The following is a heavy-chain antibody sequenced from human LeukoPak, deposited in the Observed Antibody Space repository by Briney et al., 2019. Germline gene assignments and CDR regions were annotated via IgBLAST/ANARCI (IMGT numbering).Heavy chain of an antibody. CDR1: GGSFSGYY. Sequence: SETLSLTCAVYGGSFSGYYWSWIRQPPGKGLEWIGEINHSGSTNYNPSLKSRVTISVDTSKNQFSLKLSSVTAADTAVYYCARILGDFWSGYYLAFGYWGQGTLVTVSS. D-gene: IGHD3-3*01. CDR3: ARILGDFWSGYYLAFGY. V-gene: IGHV4-34*01. J-gene: IGHJ4*02. CDR2: INHSGST.